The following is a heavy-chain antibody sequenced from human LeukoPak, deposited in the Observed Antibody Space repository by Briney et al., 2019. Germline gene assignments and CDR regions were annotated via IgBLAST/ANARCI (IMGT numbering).Heavy chain of an antibody. CDR1: GFTFSDYY. J-gene: IGHJ3*02. V-gene: IGHV3-11*04. CDR3: ARDSQKLLWSYKGAFDI. CDR2: ISSSGSTI. D-gene: IGHD4/OR15-4a*01. Sequence: GGSLRLSCAASGFTFSDYYMSWIRQAPGKGLEWVSYISSSGSTIYYADSVKGRFTISRDNAKNSLYLQMNSLRAEDTAVYCCARDSQKLLWSYKGAFDIWGQGTMVTISS.